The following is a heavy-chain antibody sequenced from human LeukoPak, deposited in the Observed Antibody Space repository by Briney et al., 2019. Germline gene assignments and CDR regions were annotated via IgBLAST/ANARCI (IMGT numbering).Heavy chain of an antibody. J-gene: IGHJ3*01. CDR3: ARVSSRAFDV. CDR1: GDSVSSYDAT. CDR2: TYYRSKWGN. V-gene: IGHV6-1*01. D-gene: IGHD6-6*01. Sequence: SQTLSLTCAISGDSVSSYDATWNWIRRSPSRGLEWLGRTYYRSKWGNDYAVSVKSRITINPDTSKNQFSLHLNSVTPEDTAVYYCARVSSRAFDVWGQGTVVTVSP.